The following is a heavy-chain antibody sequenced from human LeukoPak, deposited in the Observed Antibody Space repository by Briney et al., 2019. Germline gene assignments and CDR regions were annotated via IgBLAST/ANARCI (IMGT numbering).Heavy chain of an antibody. CDR2: INQGGSDK. D-gene: IGHD1-14*01. Sequence: GGSLRLSCAASGFTFSGHWMIWVRHAPGNELEWVANINQGGSDKYYVDSVKGRFTISRDNANHLLYLQMTSLRGEDTAVYYCTRDRSRAEDDWGQGPLVTVS. CDR1: GFTFSGHW. J-gene: IGHJ4*02. V-gene: IGHV3-7*01. CDR3: TRDRSRAEDD.